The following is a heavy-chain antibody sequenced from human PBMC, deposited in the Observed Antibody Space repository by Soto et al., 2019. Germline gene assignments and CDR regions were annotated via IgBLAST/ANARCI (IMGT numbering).Heavy chain of an antibody. CDR3: ARSMIEDDYYGMDV. D-gene: IGHD3-22*01. Sequence: GGSLRLSCAASGFTFSSYEMNWVRQAPGKGLEWVSYISISGSTIYYADSVKGRFTISTDNAKNSLYLQMNSLRAEDTAVYYCARSMIEDDYYGMDVWGQGTPVTVSS. J-gene: IGHJ6*02. V-gene: IGHV3-48*03. CDR1: GFTFSSYE. CDR2: ISISGSTI.